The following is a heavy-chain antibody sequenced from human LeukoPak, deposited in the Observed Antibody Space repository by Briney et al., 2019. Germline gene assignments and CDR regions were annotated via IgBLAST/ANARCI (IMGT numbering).Heavy chain of an antibody. CDR3: ARHYFGLLSLSWFDP. V-gene: IGHV4-39*01. CDR1: GGSISSSSYY. Sequence: SETPSLTCTVSGGSISSSSYYWGWIRQPPGKGLEWIGSIYYSGSTYYNPSLKSRVTISVDTSKNQFSLKLSSVTAADTAVYYCARHYFGLLSLSWFDPWGQGTLVTVSS. J-gene: IGHJ5*02. D-gene: IGHD3-10*01. CDR2: IYYSGST.